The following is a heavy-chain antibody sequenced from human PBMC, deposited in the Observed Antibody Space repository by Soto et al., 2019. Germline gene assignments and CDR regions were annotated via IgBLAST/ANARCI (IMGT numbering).Heavy chain of an antibody. CDR2: ISYDGSNK. D-gene: IGHD6-19*01. CDR3: ARPYVLSPQWLVRENDAFDI. Sequence: QVQLVESGGGVVQPGRSLRLSCAASGFTFSSYAMHWVRQAPGKGLEWVAVISYDGSNKYYADSVKGRFTISRDNSKNPLYLQMNSLRAEDTAVYYCARPYVLSPQWLVRENDAFDIWGQGTMVTVSS. CDR1: GFTFSSYA. J-gene: IGHJ3*02. V-gene: IGHV3-30-3*01.